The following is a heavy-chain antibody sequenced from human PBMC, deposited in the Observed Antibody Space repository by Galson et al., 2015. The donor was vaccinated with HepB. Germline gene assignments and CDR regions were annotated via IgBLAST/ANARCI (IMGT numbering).Heavy chain of an antibody. Sequence: SVKVSCKASGYTFTSYGISWVRQAPGQGLEWMGWISAYNGNTNYAQKLQGRVTMTTDTSTSTAYMELRSLRSDDTAVYYCARVSDEWELLHYFDYWGQGTLVTVSS. CDR2: ISAYNGNT. V-gene: IGHV1-18*04. J-gene: IGHJ4*02. CDR3: ARVSDEWELLHYFDY. CDR1: GYTFTSYG. D-gene: IGHD1-26*01.